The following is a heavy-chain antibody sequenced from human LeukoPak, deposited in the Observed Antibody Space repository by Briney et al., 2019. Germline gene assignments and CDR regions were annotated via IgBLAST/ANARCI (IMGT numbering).Heavy chain of an antibody. D-gene: IGHD3-22*01. CDR2: ISSSSSYT. Sequence: GGSLRLSCAASGFTFSDYYMSWIRQAPGQGLEWVSYISSSSSYTNYADSVKGRFTTSRDNAKNSLYLQMNSLRAEDTAVYYCARDRPGGGYYDSSGYYNFDYWGQGTLVTVSS. J-gene: IGHJ4*02. CDR3: ARDRPGGGYYDSSGYYNFDY. CDR1: GFTFSDYY. V-gene: IGHV3-11*05.